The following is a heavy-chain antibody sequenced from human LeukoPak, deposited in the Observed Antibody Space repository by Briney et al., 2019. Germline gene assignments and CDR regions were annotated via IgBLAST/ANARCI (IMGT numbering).Heavy chain of an antibody. CDR1: GGSVTNENW. CDR3: ARPYSYYMDV. CDR2: IYHSGST. Sequence: PSETLSLTCAVSGGSVTNENWWGWVRQPPGKGLEWIGEIYHSGSTNYNPSLKSRLTISVDKSKNQFSLTLNSVTAADTAVYYCARPYSYYMDVWGKGTTVTVSS. J-gene: IGHJ6*03. V-gene: IGHV4-4*02.